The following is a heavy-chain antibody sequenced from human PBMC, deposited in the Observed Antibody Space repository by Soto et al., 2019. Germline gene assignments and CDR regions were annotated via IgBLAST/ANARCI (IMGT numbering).Heavy chain of an antibody. CDR1: GFTFSSYG. CDR2: ISYDGSNK. J-gene: IGHJ4*02. V-gene: IGHV3-30*18. Sequence: QVQLVESGGGVVQPGRSLRLSCAASGFTFSSYGMHWVRQAPGKGLEWVAVISYDGSNKYYADSVKGRFTISRDNSKNTLYLQMNSLRAEDTAVYYCAKLGGSWTMITFGGVIGHDYWGQGTLVTVSS. D-gene: IGHD3-16*02. CDR3: AKLGGSWTMITFGGVIGHDY.